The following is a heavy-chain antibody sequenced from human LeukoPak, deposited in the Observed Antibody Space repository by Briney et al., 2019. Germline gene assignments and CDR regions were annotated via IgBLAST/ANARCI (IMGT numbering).Heavy chain of an antibody. J-gene: IGHJ4*02. V-gene: IGHV3-9*03. CDR2: ISWNSDSI. D-gene: IGHD6-19*01. Sequence: TGGSLRLSCAASGLTFDDYAKHWVRQAPGKGLEWVSGISWNSDSIGYADSVKGRFTISRDNAKNSLYLQMNSLKAEDMALYYCAKDKYSSGRSTCFDYWGQGTLVTVSS. CDR1: GLTFDDYA. CDR3: AKDKYSSGRSTCFDY.